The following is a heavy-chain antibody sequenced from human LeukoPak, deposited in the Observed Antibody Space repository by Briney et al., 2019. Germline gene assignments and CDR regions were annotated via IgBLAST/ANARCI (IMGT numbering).Heavy chain of an antibody. CDR2: ISYDGVNK. Sequence: GGSLRLSCAASGFTFSSYGMHWVRQAPGKGLEWVAVISYDGVNKYYADSVKGRFTISRDNSKNTLYLQVNSLRAEDTAVYYCAKGTYGSGSYSLISHYYYGMDVWGQGTTVTVSS. CDR1: GFTFSSYG. D-gene: IGHD3-10*01. V-gene: IGHV3-30*18. J-gene: IGHJ6*02. CDR3: AKGTYGSGSYSLISHYYYGMDV.